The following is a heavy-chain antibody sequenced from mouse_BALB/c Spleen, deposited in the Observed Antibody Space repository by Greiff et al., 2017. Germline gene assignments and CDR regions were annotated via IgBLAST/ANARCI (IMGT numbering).Heavy chain of an antibody. CDR1: GFTFSNYW. Sequence: EVKLMESGGGLVQPGGSLKLSCVASGFTFSNYWMNWVRQSPEKGLEWVAEIRLKSNNYATHYAESVKGRFTISRDDSKSSVYLQMNNSRAEDTGIYYCTRGSTDYWGQGTTLTVSS. CDR3: TRGSTDY. D-gene: IGHD5-1*01. V-gene: IGHV6-6*02. CDR2: IRLKSNNYAT. J-gene: IGHJ2*01.